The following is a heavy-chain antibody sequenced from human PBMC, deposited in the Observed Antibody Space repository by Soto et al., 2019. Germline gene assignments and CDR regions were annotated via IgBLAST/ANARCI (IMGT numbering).Heavy chain of an antibody. CDR2: IKSKTDGGTT. CDR1: GFTFSNAW. D-gene: IGHD6-19*01. J-gene: IGHJ6*02. Sequence: GGSLRLSCAASGFTFSNAWMNWVRQAPGKGLEWVGRIKSKTDGGTTDYAAPAKGRFTISRDDSKNTLYLQMNSLKTEDTAVYYCTTVQQWLLGRGYYYGMDVWGQGTTVTVSS. V-gene: IGHV3-15*07. CDR3: TTVQQWLLGRGYYYGMDV.